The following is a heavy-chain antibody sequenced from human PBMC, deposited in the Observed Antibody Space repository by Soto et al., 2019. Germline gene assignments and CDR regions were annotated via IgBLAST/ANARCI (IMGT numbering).Heavy chain of an antibody. D-gene: IGHD6-19*01. J-gene: IGHJ6*02. V-gene: IGHV1-46*01. CDR1: RYTFTSYY. CDR2: INPSGGST. Sequence: ASVKVSCKASRYTFTSYYMHWVRQAPGQGLEWMGIINPSGGSTSYAQKFQGRVTMTRDTSTSTVYMELSSLRSEDTAVYYCASSGWRYYGMDVWGQGTTVTVSS. CDR3: ASSGWRYYGMDV.